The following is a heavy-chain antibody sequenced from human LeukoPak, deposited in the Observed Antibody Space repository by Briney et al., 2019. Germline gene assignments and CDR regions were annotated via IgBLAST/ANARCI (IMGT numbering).Heavy chain of an antibody. CDR2: IYHSGST. J-gene: IGHJ4*02. CDR3: ARVGSGYDPPYFDY. D-gene: IGHD5-12*01. CDR1: GYSISSGYF. V-gene: IGHV4-38-2*02. Sequence: SETLSLTCTVSGYSISSGYFWGWIRQPPGKGLEWIGEIYHSGSTYYTPSPKSRVTISVDTSKNQFSLKLSSVTAADTAVYYCARVGSGYDPPYFDYWGQGTLVTVSS.